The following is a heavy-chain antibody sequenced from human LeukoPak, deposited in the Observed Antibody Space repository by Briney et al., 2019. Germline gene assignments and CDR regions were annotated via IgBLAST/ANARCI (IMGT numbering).Heavy chain of an antibody. CDR1: GGSICNHY. Sequence: SETLSRTCTGSGGSICNHYWGWIPRPPGKGLEWFGCIYYSGSANYNTPLNSRVTISVDTSKDQFSQKLSSVTAAHTAVYYCARADGWGFPPYWGQAT. CDR2: IYYSGSA. V-gene: IGHV4-59*11. J-gene: IGHJ4*02. CDR3: ARADGWGFPPY. D-gene: IGHD7-27*01.